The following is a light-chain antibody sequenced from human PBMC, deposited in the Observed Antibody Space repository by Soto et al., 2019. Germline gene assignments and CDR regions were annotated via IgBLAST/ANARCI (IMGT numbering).Light chain of an antibody. CDR3: MQALQAPLT. Sequence: IVVTQSPLSLPVTPGEPASISCRSSQSLLHSNGYNYLDWYLQKPGQSPQLLIYLGSNRASGVPDRFSGSGSGTDFNLKISRVEAEDVGLYYCMQALQAPLTFGQGTKVEI. V-gene: IGKV2-28*01. CDR1: QSLLHSNGYNY. J-gene: IGKJ1*01. CDR2: LGS.